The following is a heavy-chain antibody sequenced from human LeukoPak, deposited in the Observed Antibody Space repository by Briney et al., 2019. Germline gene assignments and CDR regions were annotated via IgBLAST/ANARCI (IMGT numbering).Heavy chain of an antibody. D-gene: IGHD5-12*01. V-gene: IGHV3-21*01. J-gene: IGHJ4*02. CDR1: GFTFSRYS. CDR2: ISSSSSYI. CDR3: ARDQWLWAAADY. Sequence: PGGSLRLSCAASGFTFSRYSVNWVRQAPGKGLEWVSSISSSSSYIYYADSVKGRFTISRDNAKNSLYLQMNSLRAEDTAVYYCARDQWLWAAADYWGQGTLVTVSS.